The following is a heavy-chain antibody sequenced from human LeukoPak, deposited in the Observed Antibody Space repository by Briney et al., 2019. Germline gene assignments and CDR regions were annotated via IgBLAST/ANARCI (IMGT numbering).Heavy chain of an antibody. D-gene: IGHD4-11*01. CDR3: ARQDYNNWFDP. CDR1: GGSISSSSYY. V-gene: IGHV4-39*01. Sequence: SETLSLTCTVSGGSISSSSYYWGWIRQPPGKGLEWIGSIYYSGSTYYNPSLKSRVTISVDTSKNQFSLKLSSVTAADTAVYYCARQDYNNWFDPWGQGTLVTVSS. CDR2: IYYSGST. J-gene: IGHJ5*02.